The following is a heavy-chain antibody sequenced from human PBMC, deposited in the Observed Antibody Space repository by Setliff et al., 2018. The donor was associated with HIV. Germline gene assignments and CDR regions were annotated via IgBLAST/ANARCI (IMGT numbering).Heavy chain of an antibody. D-gene: IGHD3-22*01. V-gene: IGHV4-39*01. CDR3: ARGSGYPWYFDL. CDR1: SGSISSRSYY. Sequence: SETLSLTCTVSSGSISSRSYYWGWIRQPPGKGLEWIGSIYYSGSTDYDPSLKSRVTISVDTSKNQFSLKLSSATAADTAVYYCARGSGYPWYFDLWGRGTLVTVSS. J-gene: IGHJ2*01. CDR2: IYYSGST.